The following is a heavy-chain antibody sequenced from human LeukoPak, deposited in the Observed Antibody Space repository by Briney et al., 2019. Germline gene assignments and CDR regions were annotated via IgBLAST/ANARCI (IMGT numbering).Heavy chain of an antibody. CDR3: ARDRDYVWGSYPNDAFDI. J-gene: IGHJ3*02. CDR2: INPNSGGT. V-gene: IGHV1-2*06. CDR1: GYTFTGYY. Sequence: ASVKVSCKASGYTFTGYYMHSVRQAPGQGLEWMGRINPNSGGTNYAQKFQGRVTMTRDTSVSTAYMELSRLRSDDTAVYYCARDRDYVWGSYPNDAFDIWGQGTMVTVSS. D-gene: IGHD3-16*02.